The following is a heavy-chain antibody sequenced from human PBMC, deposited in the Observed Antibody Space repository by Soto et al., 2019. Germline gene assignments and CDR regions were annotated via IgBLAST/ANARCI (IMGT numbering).Heavy chain of an antibody. J-gene: IGHJ4*02. CDR3: ARSIAAAGYFDY. D-gene: IGHD6-13*01. CDR1: GFTFSSYA. Sequence: QVQLVESGGGVVQPGRSLRLSCAASGFTFSSYAMHWVRQAPGKGLEWVAVISYDGSNKYYADSVKGRFTISRDNSKNMLYLQMNSLRAEDTAVYYCARSIAAAGYFDYWGQGTLVTVSS. V-gene: IGHV3-30-3*01. CDR2: ISYDGSNK.